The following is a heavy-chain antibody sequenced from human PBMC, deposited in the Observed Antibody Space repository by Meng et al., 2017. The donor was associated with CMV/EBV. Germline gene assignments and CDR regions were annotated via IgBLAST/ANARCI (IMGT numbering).Heavy chain of an antibody. Sequence: TFPSYYMNWVRQAPGQGLEWMGIINPSGGSTSYAQKFQGRVTMTRDTSTSTVYMELSSLRSEDTAVYYCARDAYYDFWSGYINWFDPWGQGTLVTVSS. CDR1: TFPSYY. D-gene: IGHD3-3*01. J-gene: IGHJ5*02. CDR2: INPSGGST. V-gene: IGHV1-46*01. CDR3: ARDAYYDFWSGYINWFDP.